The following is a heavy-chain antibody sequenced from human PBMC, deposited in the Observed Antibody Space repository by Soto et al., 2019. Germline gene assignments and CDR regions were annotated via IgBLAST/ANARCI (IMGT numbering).Heavy chain of an antibody. CDR2: ISAYNGNT. D-gene: IGHD3-3*01. J-gene: IGHJ4*02. CDR1: GYTFTNYG. CDR3: AGVDVLRFLEWLI. V-gene: IGHV1-18*04. Sequence: AAVKVSCKTSGYTFTNYGISWVRQAPEQGLEWMGWISAYNGNTNYAQNLQGRVTMTTDTSTSTAYMELRSLRSDDTAVYYCAGVDVLRFLEWLIWGQGTLVTVSS.